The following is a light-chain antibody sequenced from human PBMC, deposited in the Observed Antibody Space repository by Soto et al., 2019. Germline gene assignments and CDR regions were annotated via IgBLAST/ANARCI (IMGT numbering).Light chain of an antibody. V-gene: IGLV2-14*01. CDR3: SSFTTSSTLV. CDR2: GVS. CDR1: SSDVGVYNY. Sequence: QSALTQPASVSGSPGQSITISCTGTSSDVGVYNYVSWYQQHPGKAPRLMIYGVSNRPSGVSSRFSGSKSGNTASLTISGLQTEDEAVYYCSSFTTSSTLVFGTGTKGTVL. J-gene: IGLJ1*01.